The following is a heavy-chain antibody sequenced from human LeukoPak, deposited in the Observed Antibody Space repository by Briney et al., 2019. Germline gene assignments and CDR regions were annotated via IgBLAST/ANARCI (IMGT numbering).Heavy chain of an antibody. J-gene: IGHJ4*02. Sequence: GGSLRLSCVASGFTFSSHWMYWVRQDPGKGLVWVSRISSDGSSTRYADSVKGRFTISRDIAKNTLYLQMNSLRAEDTAVYYCARAWDYWGQGTLVTVSS. CDR1: GFTFSSHW. V-gene: IGHV3-74*01. CDR2: ISSDGSST. CDR3: ARAWDY.